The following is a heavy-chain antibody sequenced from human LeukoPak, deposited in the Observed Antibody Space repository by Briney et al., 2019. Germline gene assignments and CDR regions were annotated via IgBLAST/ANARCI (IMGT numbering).Heavy chain of an antibody. Sequence: GGSLRLSCAASGFTVSSNYMSWVRQAPGKGLEWVSAIYSGGSTYYADSVKGRFTISRDNSKNTLYLQMNSLRAEDTAVYYCATLLRYFDWLWGQGTLVTVSS. CDR1: GFTVSSNY. CDR3: ATLLRYFDWL. CDR2: IYSGGST. D-gene: IGHD3-9*01. J-gene: IGHJ4*02. V-gene: IGHV3-66*01.